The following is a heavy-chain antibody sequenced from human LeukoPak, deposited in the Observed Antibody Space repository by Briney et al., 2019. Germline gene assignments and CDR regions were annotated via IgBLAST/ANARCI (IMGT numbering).Heavy chain of an antibody. CDR1: GFTFGDYA. CDR3: AKDSPVRGVHAY. Sequence: GGSLRLSCTAPGFTFGDYAMTWVRQAPGKGLEWVGFIRSQIYGGTPEYAASVKGRFTISRDDSEGVAYLQMNSLRAEDTAVYYCAKDSPVRGVHAYWGQGTLVTVSS. V-gene: IGHV3-49*04. D-gene: IGHD3-10*01. CDR2: IRSQIYGGTP. J-gene: IGHJ4*02.